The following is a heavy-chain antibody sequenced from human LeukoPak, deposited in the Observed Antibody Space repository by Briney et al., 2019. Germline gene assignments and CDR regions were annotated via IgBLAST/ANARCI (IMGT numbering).Heavy chain of an antibody. CDR1: GFTFSSYA. D-gene: IGHD3-3*01. Sequence: GGSLRLSCAASGFTFSSYAMSWVRQAPGKGLEWVSAISGSGGSTYYADSVKGRFTISRDNSKNTLYLQMNSLRAEDTAVYYCAKDEGFLEWLSDYYGMDVWGQGTTVTVSS. CDR2: ISGSGGST. V-gene: IGHV3-23*01. CDR3: AKDEGFLEWLSDYYGMDV. J-gene: IGHJ6*02.